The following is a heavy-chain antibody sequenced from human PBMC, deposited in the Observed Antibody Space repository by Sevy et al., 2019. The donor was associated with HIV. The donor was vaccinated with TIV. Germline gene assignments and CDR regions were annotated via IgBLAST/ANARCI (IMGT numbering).Heavy chain of an antibody. CDR1: NGSISSSSYY. CDR3: ARPTTVIYNYGIDV. V-gene: IGHV4-39*01. D-gene: IGHD4-4*01. Sequence: SETLSLTCTVSNGSISSSSYYWGWIRQPPGMGLEWIGSIYYTGTTYYHPSLKSRVTISVDRSKNQFSLRLRSVTAADTAVYFCARPTTVIYNYGIDVWGQGTTVTVSS. J-gene: IGHJ6*02. CDR2: IYYTGTT.